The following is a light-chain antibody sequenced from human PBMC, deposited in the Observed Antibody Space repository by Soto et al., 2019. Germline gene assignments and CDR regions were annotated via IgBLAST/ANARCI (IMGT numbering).Light chain of an antibody. Sequence: QSALAQPASVSGSPGQSITISCTGTSSDVGAYNSVSWYQQHPHRAPQVIIYKGTQRPSGVSNRFSGSTSGNAASLTISALHTDDEADYFCCSSPPESPYLCGTGPKATVL. CDR2: KGT. CDR1: SSDVGAYNS. CDR3: CSSPPESPYL. V-gene: IGLV2-23*01. J-gene: IGLJ1*01.